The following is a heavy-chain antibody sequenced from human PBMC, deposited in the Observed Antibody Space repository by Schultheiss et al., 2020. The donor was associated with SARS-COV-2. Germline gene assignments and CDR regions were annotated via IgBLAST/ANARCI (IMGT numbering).Heavy chain of an antibody. CDR1: GFTFSSYG. CDR2: ISSSSSYI. CDR3: ARDRAGSGSYYTHLDAFDI. J-gene: IGHJ3*02. V-gene: IGHV3-21*01. Sequence: GGSLRLSCAASGFTFSSYGMHWVRQAPGKGLEWVSSISSSSSYIYYADSVKGRFTISRDNAKNSLYLQMNSLRAEDTAVYYCARDRAGSGSYYTHLDAFDIWGQGTMVTVSS. D-gene: IGHD3-10*01.